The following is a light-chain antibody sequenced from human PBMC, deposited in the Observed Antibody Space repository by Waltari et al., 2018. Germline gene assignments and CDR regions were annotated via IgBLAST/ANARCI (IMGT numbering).Light chain of an antibody. V-gene: IGLV2-11*01. CDR2: DVS. Sequence: QSALTQPRSVSGSPGQSVTISCTGTSSDVGGYNYVSWYQQHPGKAPKLMIYDVSKRPSGVPERFAGAKSGNTVSLTISGLQAEDDADYYCCSYAVSYTLLVFGGGTKLTVL. CDR3: CSYAVSYTLLV. J-gene: IGLJ2*01. CDR1: SSDVGGYNY.